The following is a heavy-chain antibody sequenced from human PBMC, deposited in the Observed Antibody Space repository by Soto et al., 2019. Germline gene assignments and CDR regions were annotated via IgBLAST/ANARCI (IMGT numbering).Heavy chain of an antibody. CDR2: ISRSGSDI. Sequence: PGGSLRLSCAASGFTFSDYSMNWVRQAPGKGLEWVSYISRSGSDIHYADSVKGRFTISRDNAKNSLFLQMNSLRAEDTAVYYCATVGYCSSTSCQTRYYYYGMDVWGQGTTVTVSS. CDR3: ATVGYCSSTSCQTRYYYYGMDV. D-gene: IGHD2-2*03. J-gene: IGHJ6*02. V-gene: IGHV3-11*01. CDR1: GFTFSDYS.